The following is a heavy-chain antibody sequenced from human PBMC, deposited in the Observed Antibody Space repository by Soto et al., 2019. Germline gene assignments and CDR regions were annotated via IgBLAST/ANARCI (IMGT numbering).Heavy chain of an antibody. D-gene: IGHD2-15*01. V-gene: IGHV3-15*01. J-gene: IGHJ4*02. CDR3: TTDRPRGYCSGGSCYPPDY. Sequence: PGGSLRLSCAASGFTFSNAWMSWVRQAPGKGLEWVGRIKSKTDGGTTDYAAPVKGRFTISRDDSKNTLYLQMNSLKTEDTAVYYCTTDRPRGYCSGGSCYPPDYWGQGTLVTVSS. CDR2: IKSKTDGGTT. CDR1: GFTFSNAW.